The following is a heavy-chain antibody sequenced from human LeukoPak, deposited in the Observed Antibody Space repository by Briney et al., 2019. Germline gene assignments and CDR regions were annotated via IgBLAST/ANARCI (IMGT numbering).Heavy chain of an antibody. Sequence: GGSLRLSCAASGFTFSSYAMHWVRQAPGKGLEWVAVISYDGSNKYYAGSVKGRFTISRDNSKNTLYLQMNSLRAEDTAVYYCASARDPGRFLEWLPLDYWGQGTLVTVSS. CDR3: ASARDPGRFLEWLPLDY. J-gene: IGHJ4*02. V-gene: IGHV3-30-3*01. CDR1: GFTFSSYA. D-gene: IGHD3-3*01. CDR2: ISYDGSNK.